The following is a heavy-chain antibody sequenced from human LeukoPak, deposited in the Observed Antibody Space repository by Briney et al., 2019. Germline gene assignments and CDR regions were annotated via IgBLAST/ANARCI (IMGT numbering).Heavy chain of an antibody. CDR2: ISAYNGNT. Sequence: GASVKVSCKASGYTFTSYGISWVRQAPGQGLEWMGWISAYNGNTNYAQKLQGRVTMTTDTSTSTAYMELRSLRSDDTAVYYCARVGYYYDSSGLLFDYWGQGTLVTVSS. CDR3: ARVGYYYDSSGLLFDY. CDR1: GYTFTSYG. V-gene: IGHV1-18*01. D-gene: IGHD3-22*01. J-gene: IGHJ4*02.